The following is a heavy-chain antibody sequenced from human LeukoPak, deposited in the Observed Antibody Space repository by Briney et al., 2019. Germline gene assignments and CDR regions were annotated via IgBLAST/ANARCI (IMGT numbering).Heavy chain of an antibody. V-gene: IGHV1-2*02. Sequence: ASVKVSCKASGYTFTGYYMHWVRQAPGQGLEWVGWINPNSGGTSYAQKFQGRVTMTRDTSISTAYMELSSLRSEDTAVYYCARGLAPYSYEYSGHDPYYYYNMDVWGKGTTVIISS. D-gene: IGHD3-22*01. J-gene: IGHJ6*03. CDR3: ARGLAPYSYEYSGHDPYYYYNMDV. CDR2: INPNSGGT. CDR1: GYTFTGYY.